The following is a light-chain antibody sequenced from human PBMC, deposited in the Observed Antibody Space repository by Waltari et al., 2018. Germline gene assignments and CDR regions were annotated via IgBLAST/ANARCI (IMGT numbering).Light chain of an antibody. CDR1: QTLVYSDGNTY. CDR2: KVS. Sequence: DVVLTQSPLSLPVTLGQPASISCKSSQTLVYSDGNTYLSWFQQRPAQSPRRLIYKVSNRDSGVPDRFSGSGSGTDFTLKISRVEAEDVGVYYCMQGTLRTFGQGTKVEIK. V-gene: IGKV2-30*01. J-gene: IGKJ1*01. CDR3: MQGTLRT.